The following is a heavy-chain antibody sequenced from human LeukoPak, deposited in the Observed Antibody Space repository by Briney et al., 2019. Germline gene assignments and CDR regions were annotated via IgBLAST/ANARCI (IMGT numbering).Heavy chain of an antibody. CDR1: GGSISSSSYY. V-gene: IGHV4-39*07. Sequence: SETLSLTCTVSGGSISSSSYYWGWIRQPPGKGLEWIGSIYYSGSTYYNPSLKSRVTISVDTSKNQFSLKLSSVTAADTAVYYCARGNDFGMYYYYMDVWGRGTTVTVSS. J-gene: IGHJ6*03. D-gene: IGHD3-3*01. CDR2: IYYSGST. CDR3: ARGNDFGMYYYYMDV.